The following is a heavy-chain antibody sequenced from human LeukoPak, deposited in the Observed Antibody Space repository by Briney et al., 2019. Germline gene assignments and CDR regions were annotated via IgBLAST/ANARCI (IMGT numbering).Heavy chain of an antibody. V-gene: IGHV4-39*07. Sequence: LETLSLTCTVSGGSISSSSYYWGWIRQPPGKGLEWIGSIYYSGSTYYNPSLKSRVTISVDTSKNQFSLKLSSVTAADTAVYYCARDGMITFGGVIVDPPDYWGQGTLVTVSS. CDR1: GGSISSSSYY. D-gene: IGHD3-16*02. CDR3: ARDGMITFGGVIVDPPDY. CDR2: IYYSGST. J-gene: IGHJ4*02.